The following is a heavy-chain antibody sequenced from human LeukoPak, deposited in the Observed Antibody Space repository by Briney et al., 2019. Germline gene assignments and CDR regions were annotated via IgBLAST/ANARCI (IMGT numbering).Heavy chain of an antibody. J-gene: IGHJ6*02. Sequence: GGSLRLSCAASGFTFSSYAMSWVRQAPGKGLEWVSAISGSGGSTYYADSVKGRFTISRDNSKNTLYLQMNSLRAEDRAVYYCAKDGLAYSSSSRDYYYSGMDVWGQGTTVTVSS. D-gene: IGHD6-6*01. CDR3: AKDGLAYSSSSRDYYYSGMDV. V-gene: IGHV3-23*01. CDR2: ISGSGGST. CDR1: GFTFSSYA.